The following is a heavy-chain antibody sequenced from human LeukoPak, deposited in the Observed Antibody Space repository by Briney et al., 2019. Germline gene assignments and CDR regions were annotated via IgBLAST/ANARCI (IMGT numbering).Heavy chain of an antibody. D-gene: IGHD6-19*01. CDR1: GFTFSSYW. CDR2: INTDGNNT. Sequence: GGSLRLSCAASGFTFSSYWMHWVRQAPGKGLVWVSRINTDGNNTRYADSVKGRFIISRDNSKNTLFLQMNSLRAEDTAVYYCARAPSGWSDYWYFDLWGRGTLVTVSS. J-gene: IGHJ2*01. CDR3: ARAPSGWSDYWYFDL. V-gene: IGHV3-74*01.